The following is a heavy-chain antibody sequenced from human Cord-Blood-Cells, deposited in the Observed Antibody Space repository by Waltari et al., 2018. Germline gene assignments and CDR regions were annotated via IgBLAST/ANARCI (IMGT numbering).Heavy chain of an antibody. CDR1: GGSFSGYY. J-gene: IGHJ5*02. V-gene: IGHV4-34*01. D-gene: IGHD1-26*01. CDR3: ARSIVGANWFDP. CDR2: INHSGST. Sequence: QVQLQQWGAGLLKPSETLSLTCAVYGGSFSGYYWSWIRQPPGKGLEWLGEINHSGSTNYNPSRKSRVTISVDAAKNQFSLKLSSVTAADTAVYYCARSIVGANWFDPWGQGTLVTVSS.